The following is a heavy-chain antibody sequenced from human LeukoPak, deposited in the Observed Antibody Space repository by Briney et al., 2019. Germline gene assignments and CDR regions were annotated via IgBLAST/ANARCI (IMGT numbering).Heavy chain of an antibody. CDR3: ARDPLYYYDSSGYYAYYFDY. J-gene: IGHJ4*02. CDR1: GGSISSGYY. Sequence: PSETLSLTCAVSGGSISSGYYWGWIRQPPGKGLEWIGSIYHSGSTYYNPSLKSRVTISVDTSKNQFSLKLSSVTAADTAVYYCARDPLYYYDSSGYYAYYFDYWGQGTLVTVSS. CDR2: IYHSGST. D-gene: IGHD3-22*01. V-gene: IGHV4-38-2*02.